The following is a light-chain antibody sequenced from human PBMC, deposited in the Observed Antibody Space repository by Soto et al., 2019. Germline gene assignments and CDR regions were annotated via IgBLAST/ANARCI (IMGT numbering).Light chain of an antibody. CDR3: LQYNAWPRT. Sequence: EIAMTQSPVTLAVSPGDRAILSCRASQSVSNNLAWYHQKPGQAPRSLIYGASTRATGIPAKFSGSGSGTEFTLTISGLQSEDFAVYYCLQYNAWPRTFGQGTKLEIK. CDR2: GAS. CDR1: QSVSNN. J-gene: IGKJ2*01. V-gene: IGKV3-15*01.